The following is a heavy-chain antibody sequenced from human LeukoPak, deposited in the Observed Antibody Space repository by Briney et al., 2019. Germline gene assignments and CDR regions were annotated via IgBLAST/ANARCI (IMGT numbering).Heavy chain of an antibody. Sequence: SETLSLTCTVSGGSISSYYWSWIRQPPGKGLEWIGYIYYSGSTNYNPSLKSRVTISVDTSKNQFSLKLSSVTAADTAVYYCAREARIAAAGQTPYYFDYWGQGTLVTVSS. CDR1: GGSISSYY. J-gene: IGHJ4*02. CDR2: IYYSGST. CDR3: AREARIAAAGQTPYYFDY. D-gene: IGHD6-13*01. V-gene: IGHV4-59*12.